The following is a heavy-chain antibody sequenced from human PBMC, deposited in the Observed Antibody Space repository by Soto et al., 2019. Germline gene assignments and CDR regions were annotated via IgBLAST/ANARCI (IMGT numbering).Heavy chain of an antibody. V-gene: IGHV1-69*13. J-gene: IGHJ4*01. CDR3: ARTHNTESGDNYYFDF. CDR2: IIPFIGTA. CDR1: GGTFSTSG. D-gene: IGHD2-21*02. Sequence: SVKVSCRASGGTFSTSGISWVRQAPGQGLEWMGGIIPFIGTANYAQKFQDRVTITADESTSTVYMDLRSLRSEDTAIYYCARTHNTESGDNYYFDFWGQGALVTVFS.